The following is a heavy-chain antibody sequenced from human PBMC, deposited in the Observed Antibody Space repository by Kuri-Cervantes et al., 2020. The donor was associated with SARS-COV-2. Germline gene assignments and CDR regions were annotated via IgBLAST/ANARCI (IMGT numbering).Heavy chain of an antibody. Sequence: GSLRLSCAVSGGSISSSNWWSWVRQPPGKGLEWIGEIYHSGSTYYNPSLKSRVTISVDKSKNQFSLKLSSVTAADTAVYYCARDPNTIVVVVAATHGIWFDPWGQGTLVTVSS. CDR2: IYHSGST. J-gene: IGHJ5*02. CDR1: GGSISSSNW. D-gene: IGHD2-15*01. CDR3: ARDPNTIVVVVAATHGIWFDP. V-gene: IGHV4-4*02.